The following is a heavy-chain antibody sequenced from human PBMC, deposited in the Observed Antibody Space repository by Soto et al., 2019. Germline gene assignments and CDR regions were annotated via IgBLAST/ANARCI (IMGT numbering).Heavy chain of an antibody. J-gene: IGHJ4*02. CDR1: GDSISSNSYY. Sequence: SETLSLTCTVSGDSISSNSYYWGWVRQPPGRELEWIGSVYYSGNTYYNPSPKSRGTISVETSKNHFSLKLSSVTAADTAVYYCARHVKGSNYPYYFDYWGQGTLVTVSS. V-gene: IGHV4-39*01. D-gene: IGHD1-26*01. CDR3: ARHVKGSNYPYYFDY. CDR2: VYYSGNT.